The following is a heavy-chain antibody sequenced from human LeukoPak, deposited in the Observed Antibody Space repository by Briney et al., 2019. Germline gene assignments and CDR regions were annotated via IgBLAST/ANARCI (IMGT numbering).Heavy chain of an antibody. CDR2: ISGSGGST. D-gene: IGHD1-26*01. J-gene: IGHJ4*02. CDR1: GFTFSSYA. Sequence: GGSLRLSCAASGFTFSSYAMSWVRQAPGKGLEWVSAISGSGGSTYYADSVKGRFTISRDNSKNALYLQMNSLRGDDTAVYYCAKDVGKWESLHFFDYWGQGTLVTVSS. CDR3: AKDVGKWESLHFFDY. V-gene: IGHV3-23*01.